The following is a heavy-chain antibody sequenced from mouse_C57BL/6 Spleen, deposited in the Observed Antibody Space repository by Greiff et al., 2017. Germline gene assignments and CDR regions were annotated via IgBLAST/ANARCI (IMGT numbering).Heavy chain of an antibody. D-gene: IGHD1-1*01. CDR2: IYPSDSET. J-gene: IGHJ2*01. Sequence: QVHVKQPGAELVRPGSSVKLSCKASGYTFTSYWMDWVKQRPGQGLEWIGNIYPSDSETHYNQKFKDKATLTVDKSSSTAYMQLSSLTSEDSAVYYCARLGGTAYYFDYWGQGTTLTVSS. CDR3: ARLGGTAYYFDY. CDR1: GYTFTSYW. V-gene: IGHV1-61*01.